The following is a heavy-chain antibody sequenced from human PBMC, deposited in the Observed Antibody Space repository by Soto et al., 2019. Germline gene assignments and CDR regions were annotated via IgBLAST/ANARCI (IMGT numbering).Heavy chain of an antibody. D-gene: IGHD6-19*01. CDR2: IIPIFGTA. V-gene: IGHV1-69*13. CDR1: GGTFSSYA. Sequence: SVKVSCKASGGTFSSYAISWVRQAPGQGLEWMGGIIPIFGTANYAQKFQGRVTITADESTSTAYMELSSLRSEDTAVYYCARRSAGYSSGWRPYYYYGMDVWGQGTTVTVS. J-gene: IGHJ6*02. CDR3: ARRSAGYSSGWRPYYYYGMDV.